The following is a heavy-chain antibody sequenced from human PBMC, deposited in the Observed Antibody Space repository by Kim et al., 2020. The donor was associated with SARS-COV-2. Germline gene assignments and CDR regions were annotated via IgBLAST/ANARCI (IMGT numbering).Heavy chain of an antibody. J-gene: IGHJ4*02. Sequence: LSLTCAGTGFIFSDAWMSWVRQAPGKGLEWVARIKSKSDGGTRDYAAVVKGRFTISRDDSKNTLYMQMNGLKTEDTAVYYCTFGPAWGQGSLVIVSS. CDR3: TFGPA. CDR2: IKSKSDGGTR. V-gene: IGHV3-15*01. CDR1: GFIFSDAW. D-gene: IGHD3-10*01.